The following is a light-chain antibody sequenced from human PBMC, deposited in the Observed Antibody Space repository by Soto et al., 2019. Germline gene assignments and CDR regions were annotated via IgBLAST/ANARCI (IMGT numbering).Light chain of an antibody. CDR1: QSVSSY. Sequence: EIALTQSPATLSLSPGERATLSCRASQSVSSYLAWYQQKPGQAPRLLIYDASNRATGIPARFSGSGSGTDFTLTISSLEPEDFAVYYCQQRSNWRFTFGPGTKVDIK. V-gene: IGKV3-11*01. CDR3: QQRSNWRFT. J-gene: IGKJ3*01. CDR2: DAS.